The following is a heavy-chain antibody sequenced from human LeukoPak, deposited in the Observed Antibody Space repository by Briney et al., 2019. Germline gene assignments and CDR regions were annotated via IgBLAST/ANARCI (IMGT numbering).Heavy chain of an antibody. Sequence: PGGSLRLSCAASGFTFNNYAMHWARQASGKGPEWVAFIRYDGSNSYYADSVKGRFTISRDISKSTLYLEMDSLRTEDTALYYCARGGSYLDPYYYYYMDVWGKGTTVTVSS. CDR1: GFTFNNYA. D-gene: IGHD1-26*01. CDR3: ARGGSYLDPYYYYYMDV. CDR2: IRYDGSNS. J-gene: IGHJ6*03. V-gene: IGHV3-30*02.